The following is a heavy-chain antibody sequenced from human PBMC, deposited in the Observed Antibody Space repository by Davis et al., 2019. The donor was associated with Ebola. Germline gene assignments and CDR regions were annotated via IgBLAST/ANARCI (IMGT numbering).Heavy chain of an antibody. CDR1: GSSLNSHY. CDR3: ARSRYSSSWYAFDI. J-gene: IGHJ3*02. V-gene: IGHV4-34*01. CDR2: VRLVGCL. D-gene: IGHD6-13*01. Sequence: MPSETLSLTCAVSGSSLNSHYWSWIRQPPGKGLEWLGEVRLVGCLNLIPSLGSRLTLSIDTSKNHLSLEVDSVTAADTAVYYCARSRYSSSWYAFDIWGQGTMVTISS.